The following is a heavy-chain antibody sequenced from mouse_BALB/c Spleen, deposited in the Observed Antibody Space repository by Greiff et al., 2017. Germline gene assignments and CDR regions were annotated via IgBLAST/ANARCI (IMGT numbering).Heavy chain of an antibody. D-gene: IGHD3-1*01. CDR2: INPSSGYT. J-gene: IGHJ2*01. CDR1: GYTFTSYT. Sequence: QVQLQQSAAELARPGASVKMSCKASGYTFTSYTMHWVKQRPGQGLEWIGYINPSSGYTEYNQKFKDKTTLTADKSSSTAYMQLSSLTSEDSAVYYCARSGSGYDYFDYWGQGTTLTVSS. CDR3: ARSGSGYDYFDY. V-gene: IGHV1-4*02.